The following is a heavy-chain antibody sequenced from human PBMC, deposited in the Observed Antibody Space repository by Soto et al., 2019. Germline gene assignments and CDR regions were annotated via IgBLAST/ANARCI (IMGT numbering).Heavy chain of an antibody. D-gene: IGHD2-2*01. Sequence: QVQLVESGGCLVKPGGSMRLSCAASGFTFSDYYMSCIRQAPGKGLEWVSYISSSGSTIYYADYVKGRFTISSDNAKNSLYRQMNSLRDEDTAVYYCARVDGVVPADWGQGPLVTVSS. CDR1: GFTFSDYY. J-gene: IGHJ4*02. CDR3: ARVDGVVPAD. CDR2: ISSSGSTI. V-gene: IGHV3-11*01.